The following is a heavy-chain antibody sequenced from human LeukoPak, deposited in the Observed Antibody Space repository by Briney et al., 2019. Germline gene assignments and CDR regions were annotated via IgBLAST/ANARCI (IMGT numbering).Heavy chain of an antibody. V-gene: IGHV4-39*01. CDR2: IYYNGST. J-gene: IGHJ4*02. D-gene: IGHD6-13*01. CDR1: GGSISSSSYY. CDR3: ARLGDSSSSWAYFDY. Sequence: PSETLSLTCTVSGGSISSSSYYWGWIRQPPGKGLEWIGSIYYNGSTYYNPSLKSRGTISVDTSKNQFSLKLSSVTAADTAVYYCARLGDSSSSWAYFDYWGQGTLVTVSS.